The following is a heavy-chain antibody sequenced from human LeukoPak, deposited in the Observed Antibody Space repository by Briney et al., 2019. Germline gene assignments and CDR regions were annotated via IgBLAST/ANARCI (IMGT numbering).Heavy chain of an antibody. CDR1: GGTFSSYA. CDR2: IIPIFGTA. J-gene: IGHJ4*02. Sequence: ASVKVSCKASGGTFSSYAISWVRQAPGQGVEWMGGIIPIFGTANYAQKFQGRVTITADESTSTAYMELSSLRSEDTAVYYCARTTVTTESGFGYWGQGTLVTVSS. D-gene: IGHD4-17*01. CDR3: ARTTVTTESGFGY. V-gene: IGHV1-69*01.